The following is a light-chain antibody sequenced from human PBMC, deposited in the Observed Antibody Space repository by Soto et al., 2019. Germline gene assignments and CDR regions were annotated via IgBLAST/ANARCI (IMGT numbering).Light chain of an antibody. J-gene: IGKJ4*01. Sequence: EIVMTQSPATLSVSPGERATLSCRASQSVGRSLAWYQQKPGQAPRILIYGASTRATGIPARFSGSGSGTEFTLTISSLQSEDFAIYSCQQYNHWPPLTFGGGTKVEIK. CDR1: QSVGRS. CDR3: QQYNHWPPLT. CDR2: GAS. V-gene: IGKV3-15*01.